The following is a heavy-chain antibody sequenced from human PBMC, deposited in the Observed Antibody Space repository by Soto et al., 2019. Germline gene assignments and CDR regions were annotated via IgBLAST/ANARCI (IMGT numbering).Heavy chain of an antibody. CDR3: TIVVGATTFGWLVP. Sequence: PGRSLRHSCAASGVTLSTAGNNWSRQLPGKGLECVGRIKSKTDGGTTDYAAPVKGRFTISRDDSKNTLYLQMNSLKTEDTAVYYCTIVVGATTFGWLVPRCQGTLVTGSS. J-gene: IGHJ5*02. CDR2: IKSKTDGGTT. CDR1: GVTLSTAG. D-gene: IGHD1-26*01. V-gene: IGHV3-15*07.